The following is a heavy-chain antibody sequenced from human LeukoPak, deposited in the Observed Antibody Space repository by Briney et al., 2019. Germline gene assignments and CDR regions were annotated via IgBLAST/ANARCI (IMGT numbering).Heavy chain of an antibody. CDR1: GFTFSSYG. V-gene: IGHV3-33*06. Sequence: GGSLRLSCAASGFTFSSYGMHWVRPAPGKGLEWVAVIWYDGSNKYYAGSVKGRFTISRDNSKNTLYLQMNSLRAEDMAVYYCAKDPLVNSQEYFDYWGQGTLVTVSS. CDR2: IWYDGSNK. J-gene: IGHJ4*02. D-gene: IGHD2/OR15-2a*01. CDR3: AKDPLVNSQEYFDY.